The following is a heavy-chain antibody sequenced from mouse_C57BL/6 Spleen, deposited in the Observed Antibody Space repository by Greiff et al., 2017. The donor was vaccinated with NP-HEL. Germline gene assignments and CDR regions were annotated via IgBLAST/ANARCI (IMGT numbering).Heavy chain of an antibody. D-gene: IGHD1-1*01. CDR2: IDPSDSYT. Sequence: VQLQEPGAELVMPGASVKLSCKASGYTFTSYWMHWVKQRPGQGLEWIGEIDPSDSYTNYNQKFKGKSTLTVDKSSSTAYMQLSSLTSEDSAVYYCARGNGYGSNYWGQGTTLTVSS. CDR1: GYTFTSYW. J-gene: IGHJ2*01. CDR3: ARGNGYGSNY. V-gene: IGHV1-69*01.